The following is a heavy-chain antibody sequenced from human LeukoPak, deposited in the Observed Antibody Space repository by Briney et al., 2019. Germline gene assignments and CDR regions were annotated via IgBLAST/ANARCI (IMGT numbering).Heavy chain of an antibody. J-gene: IGHJ4*02. CDR2: IKQDGTEK. CDR3: ARDVRPDY. D-gene: IGHD6-6*01. CDR1: GFTFSRYW. V-gene: IGHV3-7*04. Sequence: PGGSLRLSCAASGFTFSRYWMSWVRQAPGEGLEWVANIKQDGTEKYYMDSVKGRFSISRDNAKNSLYLQMNALRAEDTAVCYCARDVRPDYWGQGTLVTVST.